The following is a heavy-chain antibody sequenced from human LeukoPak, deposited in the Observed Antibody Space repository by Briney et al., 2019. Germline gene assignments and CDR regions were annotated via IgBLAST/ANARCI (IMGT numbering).Heavy chain of an antibody. CDR1: GGSFSGYY. V-gene: IGHV4-34*01. J-gene: IGHJ4*02. CDR3: ARRASSSWHIDY. CDR2: INHSGST. Sequence: SETLSLTCAVYGGSFSGYYWSWIRQPPGKGLEWIGEINHSGSTNYNPSLKSRVTISVDTSKNQFSLKLSSVTAADTAVYYCARRASSSWHIDYWGQGILVTVSS. D-gene: IGHD6-13*01.